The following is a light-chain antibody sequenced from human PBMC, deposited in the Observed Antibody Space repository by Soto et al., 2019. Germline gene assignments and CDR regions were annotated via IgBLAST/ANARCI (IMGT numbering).Light chain of an antibody. CDR3: LLSYSGAAFV. J-gene: IGLJ1*01. CDR1: TGAVTSGHY. CDR2: DTS. Sequence: QAVVTQEPSLTVSPGGTVTLTCGSSTGAVTSGHYPYWFQQKPGQAPRTLIYDTSNKHSWTPARFSGSLRGGKAALTLSGAEPEDEAEYYCLLSYSGAAFVFGTGTKLTVL. V-gene: IGLV7-46*01.